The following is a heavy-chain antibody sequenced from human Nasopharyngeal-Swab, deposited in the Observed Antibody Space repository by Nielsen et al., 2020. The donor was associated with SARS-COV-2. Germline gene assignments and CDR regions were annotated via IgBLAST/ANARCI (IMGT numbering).Heavy chain of an antibody. Sequence: SETLSLTCTVSGGSISSSSYYWGWIRQPPGKGLEWIGSIYYSGSTYYNPSLKSRVTISVDTSKNQFSLKLSSVIAADTAVYYCVGSSWYGDYYYYYGMDVWGQGTTVTVSS. CDR1: GGSISSSSYY. D-gene: IGHD6-13*01. J-gene: IGHJ6*02. CDR3: VGSSWYGDYYYYYGMDV. CDR2: IYYSGST. V-gene: IGHV4-39*07.